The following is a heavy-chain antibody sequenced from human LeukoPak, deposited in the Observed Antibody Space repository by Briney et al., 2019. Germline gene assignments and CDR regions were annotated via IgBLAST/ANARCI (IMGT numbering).Heavy chain of an antibody. Sequence: GGSLRLSCAASGFTFSDYYMSWIRQAPGKGLEWVSYISSSGSTIYYADSVKGRFTISRDNAKNSLYLQMNSLRAEDTAVYYCARDPPTTYDFCSGYSRFDYWGQGTLVTVSS. J-gene: IGHJ4*02. D-gene: IGHD3-3*01. CDR1: GFTFSDYY. CDR2: ISSSGSTI. V-gene: IGHV3-11*04. CDR3: ARDPPTTYDFCSGYSRFDY.